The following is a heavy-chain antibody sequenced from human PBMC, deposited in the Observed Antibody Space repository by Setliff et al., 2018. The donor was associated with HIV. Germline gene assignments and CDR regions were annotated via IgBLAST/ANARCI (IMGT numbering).Heavy chain of an antibody. D-gene: IGHD2-21*02. CDR2: ISYSGST. Sequence: SETLSLTCTVSGGSISSYYWSWIRQHPGKGLEWIGYISYSGSTYYNPSLKSRVAISVDTSKNHFSLKLSSVTAADTAVYYCATTECRGADCPQMYDYWGQGILVTVSS. J-gene: IGHJ4*02. V-gene: IGHV4-59*06. CDR3: ATTECRGADCPQMYDY. CDR1: GGSISSYY.